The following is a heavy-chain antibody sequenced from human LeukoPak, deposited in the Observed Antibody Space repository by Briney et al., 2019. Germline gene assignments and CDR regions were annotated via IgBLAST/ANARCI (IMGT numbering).Heavy chain of an antibody. CDR1: GGSISSYY. CDR2: IYTSGST. V-gene: IGHV4-4*09. CDR3: ARHDPAQGYYFDY. J-gene: IGHJ4*02. Sequence: RASETLSLTCTVSGGSISSYYWSWIRQPPGKGLEWIGYIYTSGSTNYNPSLKSRVTISVDTSKNQFSQKLSSVTAADTAVYYCARHDPAQGYYFDYWGQGTLVTVSS.